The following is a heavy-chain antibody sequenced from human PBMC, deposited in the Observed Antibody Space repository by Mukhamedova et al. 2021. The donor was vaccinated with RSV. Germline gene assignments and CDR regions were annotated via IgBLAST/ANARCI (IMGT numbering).Heavy chain of an antibody. CDR2: IYPGDSDT. V-gene: IGHV5-51*01. CDR3: ARRGGAAEYFQP. Sequence: MGWVRQMPGKGLEWMGIIYPGDSDTRYNPSFQGQVTISADKSVNTAYLQWSSLKASDTAMYYCARRGGAAEYFQPWGQGTLGTVYS. J-gene: IGHJ1*01. D-gene: IGHD3-16*01.